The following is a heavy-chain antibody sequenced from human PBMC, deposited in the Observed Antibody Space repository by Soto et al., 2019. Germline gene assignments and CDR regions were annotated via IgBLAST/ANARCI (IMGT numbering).Heavy chain of an antibody. Sequence: PSEAVSVTCVVFGGSGNIGSYYWSWTRQPPGKGLEWIGYIYYSGSTNYNPSLKSRVTISVDTSKNQFSLRLNSVTAADTAVYYCARAPSPYEIPYWGQGTLVTVSS. CDR1: GGSGNIGSYY. V-gene: IGHV4-61*01. CDR2: IYYSGST. J-gene: IGHJ4*02. CDR3: ARAPSPYEIPY. D-gene: IGHD3-9*01.